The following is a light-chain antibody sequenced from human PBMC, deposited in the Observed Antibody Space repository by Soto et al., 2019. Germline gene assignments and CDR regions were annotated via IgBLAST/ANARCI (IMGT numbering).Light chain of an antibody. J-gene: IGKJ4*01. CDR2: KAS. Sequence: DIQMTQSPSPLSGSVRDRVNITCRASQSISSWLAWFQQKPGKAPKLLFYKASSLESGVPSRCSGSTTGTDFTLTISSLQPGDFGTYYFQQYNSYPLTFGGGTKVDIK. V-gene: IGKV1-5*03. CDR3: QQYNSYPLT. CDR1: QSISSW.